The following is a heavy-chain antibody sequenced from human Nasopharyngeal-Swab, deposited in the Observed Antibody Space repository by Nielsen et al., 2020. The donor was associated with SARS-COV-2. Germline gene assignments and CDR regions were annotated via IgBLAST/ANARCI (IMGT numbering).Heavy chain of an antibody. Sequence: GGSLRLSCAASGFTFSSYAMSWVRQAPGKGLEWVSAISGSGGSTYYAGSVKGRFTISRDNSKNTLYLQMNSLRAEDTAVYYCAKEAYGGNSGESAFDIWGQGTMVTVSS. D-gene: IGHD4-23*01. J-gene: IGHJ3*02. V-gene: IGHV3-23*01. CDR1: GFTFSSYA. CDR3: AKEAYGGNSGESAFDI. CDR2: ISGSGGST.